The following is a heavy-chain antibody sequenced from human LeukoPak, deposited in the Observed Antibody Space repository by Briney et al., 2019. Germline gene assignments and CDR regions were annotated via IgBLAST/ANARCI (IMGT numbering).Heavy chain of an antibody. CDR1: GGSFSGYY. CDR3: ARGSRYYDFWSGSPDYYYYYGMDV. D-gene: IGHD3-3*01. CDR2: INHSGST. Sequence: SETLSLTCAVYGGSFSGYYWSWIRQPPGKGLEWIGEINHSGSTNYNPSLKSRVTISVDTSKNQFSLKLSSVTAADTAVYYCARGSRYYDFWSGSPDYYYYYGMDVWGQGTTVTVSS. V-gene: IGHV4-34*01. J-gene: IGHJ6*02.